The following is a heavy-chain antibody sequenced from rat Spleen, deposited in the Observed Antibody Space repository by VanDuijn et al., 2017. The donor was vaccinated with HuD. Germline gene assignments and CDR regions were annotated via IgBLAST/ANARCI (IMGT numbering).Heavy chain of an antibody. V-gene: IGHV5-29*01. Sequence: EVQLVESDGGLVQPGRSLKLSCAASGFTFSDYYMAWVRQAPTKGLEWVATISYDGSSTYYRDSVKGRFTISRDNAKSTLYLQVDSPRSEDTAIYYCARRGPTDYFDYRGQGVMVTVSS. D-gene: IGHD2-1*01. J-gene: IGHJ2*01. CDR1: GFTFSDYY. CDR3: ARRGPTDYFDY. CDR2: ISYDGSST.